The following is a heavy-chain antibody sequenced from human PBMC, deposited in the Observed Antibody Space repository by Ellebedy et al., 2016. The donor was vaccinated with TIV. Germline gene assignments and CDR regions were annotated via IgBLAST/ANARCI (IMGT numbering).Heavy chain of an antibody. CDR1: GYSFTSYW. Sequence: GESLKISCKGSGYSFTSYWIGWVRQMPGKGLEWMGIIYPGDSDTRYSPSFQGQVTISADKSISTAYLQWSSLRASDTAMYYCAREISTTLGGADYFDYWGQGTLVTVSS. V-gene: IGHV5-51*01. D-gene: IGHD2/OR15-2a*01. CDR3: AREISTTLGGADYFDY. CDR2: IYPGDSDT. J-gene: IGHJ4*02.